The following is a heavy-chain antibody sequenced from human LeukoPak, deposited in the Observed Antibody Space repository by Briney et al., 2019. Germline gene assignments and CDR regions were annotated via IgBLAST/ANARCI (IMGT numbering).Heavy chain of an antibody. Sequence: GGSLRLSCAASGFTFSSYGMSWVRQAPGKGLEWVSAISGSGGSTYYADSVKGRFTISRDNSNNTLYLQMNSLRAEDTAVYYCAEVAVEYYYDSSGYSYTKLGAFDIWGQGTMVTVSS. V-gene: IGHV3-23*01. D-gene: IGHD3-22*01. CDR1: GFTFSSYG. CDR2: ISGSGGST. J-gene: IGHJ3*02. CDR3: AEVAVEYYYDSSGYSYTKLGAFDI.